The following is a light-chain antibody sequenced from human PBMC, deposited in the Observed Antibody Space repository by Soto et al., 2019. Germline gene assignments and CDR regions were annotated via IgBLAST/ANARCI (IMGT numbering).Light chain of an antibody. J-gene: IGLJ1*01. CDR2: DVS. V-gene: IGLV2-11*01. Sequence: QSVLTQPRSVSGSPGQSVTISCTGTSSDVGGYNYVSWYQQHPGKAPKLMIYDVSKRPSGVPDRFSGSKSGNTASLTISGLQAFYEADYSCCSYELTFTFPYVFAVRTKVT. CDR1: SSDVGGYNY. CDR3: CSYELTFTFPYV.